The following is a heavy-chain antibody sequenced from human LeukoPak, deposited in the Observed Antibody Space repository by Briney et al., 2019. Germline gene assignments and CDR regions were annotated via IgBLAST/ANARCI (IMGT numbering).Heavy chain of an antibody. Sequence: GRSLRLSCAASGFTFSSYGMHWVRQAPGKGLEWVAVISYDGSNKYYADSVKGRFTISRDSAKNSLYLQMNSLRVEDTALYYCAKGGLRLYFGQFHYWGQGTLVTVSS. CDR3: AKGGLRLYFGQFHY. CDR1: GFTFSSYG. D-gene: IGHD3-10*01. CDR2: ISYDGSNK. J-gene: IGHJ4*02. V-gene: IGHV3-30*18.